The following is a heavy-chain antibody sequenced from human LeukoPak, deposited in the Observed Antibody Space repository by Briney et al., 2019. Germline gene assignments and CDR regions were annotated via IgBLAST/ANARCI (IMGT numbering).Heavy chain of an antibody. CDR2: ISYDGSNK. CDR1: GFTFSSYA. CDR3: ARGNYWAQEDIPTYYFDY. D-gene: IGHD1-7*01. J-gene: IGHJ4*02. Sequence: GGSLRLSCAASGFTFSSYAMHWVRQAPGKGLEWVAVISYDGSNKYYADSVKGRFTISRDNSKNTLYLQMNSLRAEDTAVYYCARGNYWAQEDIPTYYFDYWGQGTQVTVSS. V-gene: IGHV3-30-3*01.